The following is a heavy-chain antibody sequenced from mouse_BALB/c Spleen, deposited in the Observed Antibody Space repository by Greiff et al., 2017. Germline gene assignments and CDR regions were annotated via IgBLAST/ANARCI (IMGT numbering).Heavy chain of an antibody. V-gene: IGHV7-3*02. J-gene: IGHJ2*01. CDR1: GFTFTDYY. Sequence: EVNVVESGGGLVQPGGSLRLSCATSGFTFTDYYMSWVRQPPGKALEWLGFIRNKANGYTTEYSASVKGRFTISRDNSQSILYLQMNTLRAEDSATYYCARGGNPFDYWGQGTTLTVSS. CDR3: ARGGNPFDY. CDR2: IRNKANGYTT. D-gene: IGHD2-1*01.